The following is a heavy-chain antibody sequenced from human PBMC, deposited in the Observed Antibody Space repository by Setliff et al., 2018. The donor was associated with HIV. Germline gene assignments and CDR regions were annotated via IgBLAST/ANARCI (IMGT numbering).Heavy chain of an antibody. CDR2: INHSGST. CDR3: ARGFLRSRRRWFDP. V-gene: IGHV4-34*01. J-gene: IGHJ5*02. D-gene: IGHD4-17*01. CDR1: GGSFSGYN. Sequence: SETLSLTCAVYGGSFSGYNWSWIRQPPGKGLEWIGEINHSGSTNYNPSLKTRVTISVDTSKNQFSLKLSSVTAADTAVYYCARGFLRSRRRWFDPWGQGTLVTVSS.